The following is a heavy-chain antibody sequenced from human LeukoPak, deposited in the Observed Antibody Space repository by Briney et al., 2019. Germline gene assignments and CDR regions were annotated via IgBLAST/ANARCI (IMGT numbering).Heavy chain of an antibody. CDR3: ATPTERLLPDY. J-gene: IGHJ4*02. D-gene: IGHD2-15*01. CDR1: RYRLTDYF. Sequence: ASLKVSCKASRYRLTDYFMHWVRQAPGPGLEWMGWINPNSGDTDYAQKFQGRDTLTRDASIGTAYMELTRLRSDDTAVYYCATPTERLLPDYWGQGTLVTVSS. V-gene: IGHV1-2*02. CDR2: INPNSGDT.